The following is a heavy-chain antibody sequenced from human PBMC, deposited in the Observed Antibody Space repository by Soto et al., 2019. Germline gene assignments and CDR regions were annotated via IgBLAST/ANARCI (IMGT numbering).Heavy chain of an antibody. V-gene: IGHV4-39*01. CDR1: GGSISTSSYF. CDR3: ARHRWGSGSYSGLLDF. CDR2: VHYSGSA. Sequence: QLQLQESGPGLVKPSETLSLTCSVSGGSISTSSYFWGWIRQPPGKGLEWVGAVHYSGSANYRSSHRSRVTISVDTSQNQFSLRLRSATAADTAVYYCARHRWGSGSYSGLLDFWGQGALVTVSS. D-gene: IGHD3-10*01. J-gene: IGHJ4*02.